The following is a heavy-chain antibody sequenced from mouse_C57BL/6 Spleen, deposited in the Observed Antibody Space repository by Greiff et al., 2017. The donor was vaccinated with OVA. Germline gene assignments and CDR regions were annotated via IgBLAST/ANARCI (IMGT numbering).Heavy chain of an antibody. J-gene: IGHJ4*01. CDR1: GYTFTDYY. CDR3: ASWAYYSNFYYYAMDY. V-gene: IGHV1-26*01. D-gene: IGHD2-5*01. CDR2: INPNNGGT. Sequence: EVQLQQSGPELVKPGASVKISCKASGYTFTDYYMNWVKQSHGKSLEWIGDINPNNGGTSYNQKFKGKATLTVDKSSSTAYMELRSLTSEDSAVYYCASWAYYSNFYYYAMDYWGQGTSVTVSS.